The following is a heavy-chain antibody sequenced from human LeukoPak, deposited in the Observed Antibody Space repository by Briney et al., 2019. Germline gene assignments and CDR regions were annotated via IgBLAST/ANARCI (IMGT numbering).Heavy chain of an antibody. CDR1: GGSFSGYY. J-gene: IGHJ4*02. CDR2: INHSGST. D-gene: IGHD6-13*01. Sequence: SGTLSLTCAVYGGSFSGYYWSWIRQPPGKGLEWIGEINHSGSTNYNPSLKSRVTKSVDTSKNQFSLKLSPVTAADTAVYYCARGQKGGIAAPAPGYWGQGTLVTVSS. CDR3: ARGQKGGIAAPAPGY. V-gene: IGHV4-34*01.